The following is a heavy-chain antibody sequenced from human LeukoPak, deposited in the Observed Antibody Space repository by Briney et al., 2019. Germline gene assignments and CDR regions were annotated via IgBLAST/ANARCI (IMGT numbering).Heavy chain of an antibody. D-gene: IGHD2-2*01. CDR2: INRDGPT. Sequence: GGSLRLSCAASGFTVSNNYMSWVCQAPGKGLEWVSTINRDGPTFYADSVKGRFTISRDNSRNTLYLQMNSLRAEDAAVYYCGRGGYDMYDWGQGTTVSVSS. CDR1: GFTVSNNY. J-gene: IGHJ6*02. CDR3: GRGGYDMYD. V-gene: IGHV3-66*01.